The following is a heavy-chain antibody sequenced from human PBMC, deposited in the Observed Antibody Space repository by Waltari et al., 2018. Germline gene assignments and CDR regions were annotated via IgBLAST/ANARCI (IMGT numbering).Heavy chain of an antibody. D-gene: IGHD1-7*01. CDR2: ILNDGIK. CDR1: GCALSISC. J-gene: IGHJ4*02. V-gene: IGHV3-30*18. Sequence: QVQLVESGGGVVQPGRSLRRCCAVSGCALSISCIHWVRQVPGKGLEWVAVILNDGIKYHADSVKGRFTISRDSSKNTLYLQMNSLRAEDTALYYCAKDRNYKWAFDYWGQGVLVTVSS. CDR3: AKDRNYKWAFDY.